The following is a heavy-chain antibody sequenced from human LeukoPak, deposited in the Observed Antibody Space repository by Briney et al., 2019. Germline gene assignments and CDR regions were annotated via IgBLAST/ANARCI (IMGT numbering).Heavy chain of an antibody. V-gene: IGHV3-23*01. J-gene: IGHJ6*03. Sequence: QPGGSLRLSCAASGFIFSSYAMTWVRQAPGKGLEWVSAISGSGSNTYYADSVKGRFTISRDNSKDTLYLQMNSLRAEDTAIYYCAKLGGPYNWHYAGLNYMDVWGKGTTFTVSS. CDR1: GFIFSSYA. CDR2: ISGSGSNT. CDR3: AKLGGPYNWHYAGLNYMDV. D-gene: IGHD1-7*01.